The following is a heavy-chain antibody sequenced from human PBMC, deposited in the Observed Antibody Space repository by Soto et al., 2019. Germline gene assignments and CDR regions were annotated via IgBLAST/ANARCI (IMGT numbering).Heavy chain of an antibody. V-gene: IGHV1-2*04. J-gene: IGHJ6*02. D-gene: IGHD2-15*01. CDR1: GYTFTGYY. Sequence: ASVTVSCTASGYTFTGYYMHWVRQAPGRGLEWMGWINPNSGGTNYAQKFQGWVTMTRDTSISTAYMELSRLRSDDTAVYYCARAVGYCSGGSCSTNYYYYGMDVWGQGTTVTVS. CDR2: INPNSGGT. CDR3: ARAVGYCSGGSCSTNYYYYGMDV.